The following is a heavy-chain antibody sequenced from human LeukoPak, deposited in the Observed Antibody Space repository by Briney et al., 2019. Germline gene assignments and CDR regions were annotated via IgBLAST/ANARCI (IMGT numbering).Heavy chain of an antibody. CDR1: GGSISGYY. CDR2: IYYSGST. V-gene: IGHV4-59*01. D-gene: IGHD3-22*01. Sequence: SETLSLTCTVSGGSISGYYWSWIRQPPGKGLEWIGYIYYSGSTNYNPSLKSRVTISVDTSKSQFSLKLSSVTAADTAVYYCARDQNYYDSSGLGPWGQGTLVTVSS. J-gene: IGHJ5*02. CDR3: ARDQNYYDSSGLGP.